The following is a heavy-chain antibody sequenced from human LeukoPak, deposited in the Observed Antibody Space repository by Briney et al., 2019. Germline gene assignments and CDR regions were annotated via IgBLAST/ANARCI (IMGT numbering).Heavy chain of an antibody. CDR1: GGSISSGGYY. D-gene: IGHD4-17*01. V-gene: IGHV4-31*03. J-gene: IGHJ3*02. CDR3: ARDYGTVTTRRAFDI. Sequence: SETLSLTCTVSGGSISSGGYYWSWIRQHPGKGLEWIGYIYYSGSTYYNPSLKSRVTISVDTSKNQFSLKLSSVTAADTAVYYCARDYGTVTTRRAFDIWGQGTMVTVSS. CDR2: IYYSGST.